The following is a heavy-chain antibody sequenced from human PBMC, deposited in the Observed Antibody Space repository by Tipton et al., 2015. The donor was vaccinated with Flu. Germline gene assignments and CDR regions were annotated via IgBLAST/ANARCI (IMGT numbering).Heavy chain of an antibody. CDR3: ARDGFITMIVVVTPGAFDI. CDR1: GGSISSSSYY. CDR2: IYYSGNT. Sequence: LRLSCTVSGGSISSSSYYWGWIRQPPGKGLEWIGSIYYSGNTYYNPSLKSRVTILVDTSKNQFSLKLSSVTAADTAVYYCARDGFITMIVVVTPGAFDIWGQGTMVTVSS. V-gene: IGHV4-39*07. J-gene: IGHJ3*02. D-gene: IGHD3-22*01.